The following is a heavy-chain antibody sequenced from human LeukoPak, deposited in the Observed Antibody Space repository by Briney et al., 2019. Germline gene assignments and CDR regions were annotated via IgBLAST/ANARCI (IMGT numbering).Heavy chain of an antibody. CDR3: IRRGSFDY. J-gene: IGHJ4*02. Sequence: ASVKVSCKASGYTFTNYDIHWVRQGTGQGLEWMGWMSPATGDKGFAQKFQGRITLTRDTSITTAYMELRGLRSEDTAVYYCIRRGSFDYWGRGALVTVSS. D-gene: IGHD1-1*01. CDR2: MSPATGDK. V-gene: IGHV1-8*01. CDR1: GYTFTNYD.